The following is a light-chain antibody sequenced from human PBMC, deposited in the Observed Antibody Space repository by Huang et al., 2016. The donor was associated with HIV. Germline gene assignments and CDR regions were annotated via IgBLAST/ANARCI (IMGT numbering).Light chain of an antibody. CDR2: DAS. J-gene: IGKJ1*01. CDR1: ETISRH. Sequence: DIQMTQSPSSLSASVGDRVTIPCRASETISRHLNWYQPKTGKAPKLLIYDASTLQSGVPSRFSGSGSGTDFTLTISSLQPEDFATYYCQQSYSTPRTFGQGTKVEIK. CDR3: QQSYSTPRT. V-gene: IGKV1-39*01.